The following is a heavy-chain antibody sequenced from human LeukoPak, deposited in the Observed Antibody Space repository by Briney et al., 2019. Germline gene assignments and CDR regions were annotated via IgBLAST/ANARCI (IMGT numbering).Heavy chain of an antibody. V-gene: IGHV3-33*01. D-gene: IGHD3-22*01. Sequence: GGSLRLSCAASGFTFSSYGMHWVRQAPGKGLEWVAVIWNDGTNKYYVDSVKGRFTISRDNSEKTLHLQMNSLRAEDTAVYYCARDLRQYYYDNSGYYRGRNYYYGMDVWGQGTTVTVSS. J-gene: IGHJ6*02. CDR1: GFTFSSYG. CDR3: ARDLRQYYYDNSGYYRGRNYYYGMDV. CDR2: IWNDGTNK.